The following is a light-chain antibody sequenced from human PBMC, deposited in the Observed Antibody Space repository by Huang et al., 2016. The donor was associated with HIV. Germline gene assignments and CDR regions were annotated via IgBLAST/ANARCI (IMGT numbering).Light chain of an antibody. J-gene: IGKJ4*01. CDR2: VAS. Sequence: EIVLTQSPGTLSLSPGETATFSCRDSQSLRDTYIAWYQQRPGQAPRLLIYVASSRATGIPDRFSGSGSGTDFTLTINRLEPQDFAVYFCLQYDRSPLTFGGGTKVEL. CDR1: QSLRDTY. V-gene: IGKV3-20*01. CDR3: LQYDRSPLT.